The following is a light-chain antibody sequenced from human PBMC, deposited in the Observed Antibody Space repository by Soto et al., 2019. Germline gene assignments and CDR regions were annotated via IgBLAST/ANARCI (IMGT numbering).Light chain of an antibody. V-gene: IGLV2-14*01. CDR2: EVS. CDR1: SSDVGGFDF. Sequence: QSALTQPASVSGSLGQSITISCTGTSSDVGGFDFVSWYQQHPGKAPKLMICEVSDRPSGVSNRFSGSKSGNTASLTISGLQAEDEADYYCSSYTSISTFVFGTGTKVTVL. J-gene: IGLJ1*01. CDR3: SSYTSISTFV.